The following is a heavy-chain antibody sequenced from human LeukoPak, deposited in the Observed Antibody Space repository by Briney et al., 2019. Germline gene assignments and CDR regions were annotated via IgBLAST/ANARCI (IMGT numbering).Heavy chain of an antibody. Sequence: GGSLRLSCAASGFTFHNYGMSWVRHVPGKGLEWVSGINWNGANTSYGDSVKGRFTISSDNAQSFLYLQMKDVRAEDTAFYYCARIFTSGWYGVDHWGQGTLVTVSS. CDR1: GFTFHNYG. J-gene: IGHJ4*02. CDR2: INWNGANT. V-gene: IGHV3-20*04. CDR3: ARIFTSGWYGVDH. D-gene: IGHD6-19*01.